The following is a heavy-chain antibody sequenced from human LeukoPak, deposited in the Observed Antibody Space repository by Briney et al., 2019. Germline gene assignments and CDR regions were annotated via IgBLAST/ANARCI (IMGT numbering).Heavy chain of an antibody. CDR1: GDSISSNSYY. CDR2: IYYSGTT. Sequence: SVTLSLTCTVSGDSISSNSYYWGWIRQPPGKGLQWIGSIYYSGTTYCNPSLKSRVTISVDASKNQFSLKLSSVTAADTAVYYCARHLVGAAEFHYWGQGTLVTVSS. J-gene: IGHJ4*02. CDR3: ARHLVGAAEFHY. V-gene: IGHV4-39*01. D-gene: IGHD1-26*01.